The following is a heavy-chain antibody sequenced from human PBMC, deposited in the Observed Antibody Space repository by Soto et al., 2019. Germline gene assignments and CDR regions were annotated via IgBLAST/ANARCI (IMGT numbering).Heavy chain of an antibody. CDR1: GFTFSSYA. CDR2: ISGSGGST. V-gene: IGHV3-23*01. CDR3: VKDYYYYYYMDV. J-gene: IGHJ6*03. Sequence: GGSLRLSCAASGFTFSSYALSWVRQAPGKGLEWVSAISGSGGSTYYADSVKGRFTISRDNSKNTLYLQMNSLRAGDTAVYYCVKDYYYYYYMDVWGKGTTVTVSS.